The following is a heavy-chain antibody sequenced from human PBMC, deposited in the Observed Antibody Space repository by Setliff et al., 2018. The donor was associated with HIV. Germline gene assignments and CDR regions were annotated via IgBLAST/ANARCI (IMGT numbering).Heavy chain of an antibody. Sequence: SETLSLTCTVSGGSISSYYWSWIRQPPGKGLEWIGYIYYSGSTNYNPSLKSRVTMSVDTSKNQFSLKLSSVTASGTAVYYCARAAAGNTGPFDLWGQGSPVTVSS. CDR2: IYYSGST. J-gene: IGHJ4*02. V-gene: IGHV4-59*08. CDR1: GGSISSYY. D-gene: IGHD4-17*01. CDR3: ARAAAGNTGPFDL.